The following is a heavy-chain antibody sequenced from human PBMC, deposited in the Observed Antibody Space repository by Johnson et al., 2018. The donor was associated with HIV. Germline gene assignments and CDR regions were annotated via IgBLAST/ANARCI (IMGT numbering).Heavy chain of an antibody. Sequence: VQLVESGGGLVQPGGSLRLSCAASGFTFSRYWMSWVRQAPGKGLEWVSTMGTAGDTYYAGSVKGRFTVSRENAKNSLYLQMNSLRAEDTAVYYCARVYSSSSAHAFDIWGQGTMVTVSS. CDR3: ARVYSSSSAHAFDI. D-gene: IGHD6-6*01. CDR2: MGTAGDT. V-gene: IGHV3-13*01. J-gene: IGHJ3*02. CDR1: GFTFSRYW.